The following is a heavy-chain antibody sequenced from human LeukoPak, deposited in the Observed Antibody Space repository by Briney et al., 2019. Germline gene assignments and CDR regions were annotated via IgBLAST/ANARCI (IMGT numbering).Heavy chain of an antibody. D-gene: IGHD3-10*02. J-gene: IGHJ3*02. CDR3: ARGWGDYYDRLTDTFDI. Sequence: SGGSLRLSCAAAGFTVSSNYMSWVRQAPGKGLEWVAVIYIGGSTYYADSVKGRFTISRANSKTTLYLQMNSLRAEDTAVYYCARGWGDYYDRLTDTFDIWGQGTMVTVSS. CDR1: GFTVSSNY. CDR2: IYIGGST. V-gene: IGHV3-53*01.